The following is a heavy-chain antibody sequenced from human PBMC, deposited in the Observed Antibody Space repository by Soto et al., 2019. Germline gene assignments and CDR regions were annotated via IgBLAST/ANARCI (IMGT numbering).Heavy chain of an antibody. Sequence: SETLSLTCTVSGCSISSYYWSWIRQPPGKGLEWIGYIYYSGSTNYNPSLKSRVTISVDTSKNQFSLKLSSVTAADTAVYYCARVAGDHYYFDYWGQGTLVTVS. CDR2: IYYSGST. CDR1: GCSISSYY. V-gene: IGHV4-59*01. J-gene: IGHJ4*02. D-gene: IGHD4-17*01. CDR3: ARVAGDHYYFDY.